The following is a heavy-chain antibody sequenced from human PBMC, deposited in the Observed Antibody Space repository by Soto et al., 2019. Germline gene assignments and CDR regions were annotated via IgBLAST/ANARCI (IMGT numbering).Heavy chain of an antibody. Sequence: QVQLEQSGGDVKKPGASLKVSCKASGYTFITHGIAWVRQAPGQGLEWMGWITAYNGNTKYAQKFRGRVTMTTDPSTTTAHRELRTLTSDDTAVYYCATETNYYFAYWGQGSLVTVSS. J-gene: IGHJ4*02. V-gene: IGHV1-18*01. CDR1: GYTFITHG. CDR2: ITAYNGNT. CDR3: ATETNYYFAY.